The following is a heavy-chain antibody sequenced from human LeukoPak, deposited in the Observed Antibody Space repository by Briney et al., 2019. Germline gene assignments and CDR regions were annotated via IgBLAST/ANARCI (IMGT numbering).Heavy chain of an antibody. V-gene: IGHV4-39*07. CDR1: GGSISSSSYY. D-gene: IGHD2-15*01. J-gene: IGHJ4*02. Sequence: SETLSLTCTVSGGSISSSSYYWGWIRQPPGKGLEWIGSIYYSGSTYYNPSLKSRVTISVDTSKNQFSLKLSSVTAADTAVYYCARGEYEYCSGGSCYYSYWGQGTLVTVSS. CDR2: IYYSGST. CDR3: ARGEYEYCSGGSCYYSY.